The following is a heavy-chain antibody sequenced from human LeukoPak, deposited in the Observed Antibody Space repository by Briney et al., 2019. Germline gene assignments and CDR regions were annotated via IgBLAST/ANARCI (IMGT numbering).Heavy chain of an antibody. J-gene: IGHJ4*02. CDR3: ARDVGSGTYMFDF. Sequence: ASVKVSCKAPGYTFISYCIHWVRQAPGQGLEWMGTINPGRDSTSYAQRFQGRVIMTRDTSTSTVDMDLSSLRSDDTAVYYCARDVGSGTYMFDFWGQGTLVTVSS. CDR1: GYTFISYC. D-gene: IGHD6-19*01. CDR2: INPGRDST. V-gene: IGHV1-46*01.